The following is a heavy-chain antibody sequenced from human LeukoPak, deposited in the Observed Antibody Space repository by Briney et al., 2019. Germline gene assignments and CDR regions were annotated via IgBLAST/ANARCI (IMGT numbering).Heavy chain of an antibody. D-gene: IGHD3-10*01. Sequence: GRSLRLSCAASGFTFSSYAMHWVRQAPGKGLEWVAVISYDGSNKYYADSVKGRFTISRDNAKNSPYLQMNSLRAEDTAVYYCARLPTMVRGVIPSFDPRGQGTLVTVSS. CDR2: ISYDGSNK. CDR3: ARLPTMVRGVIPSFDP. J-gene: IGHJ5*02. V-gene: IGHV3-30*04. CDR1: GFTFSSYA.